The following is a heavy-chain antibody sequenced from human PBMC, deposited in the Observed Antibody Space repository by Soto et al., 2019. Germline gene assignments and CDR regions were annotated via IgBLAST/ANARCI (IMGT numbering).Heavy chain of an antibody. D-gene: IGHD6-19*01. Sequence: PSETLSLTCAVSGGSITTTNWWNWVRQPPGKGLEWIGEIYHSGRTNFNPSLKSRVTISIDQSKNQVSLKLSSVTAADTAVYYCERRAVAGTSWFDPWGQGTQVTVSS. V-gene: IGHV4-4*02. CDR2: IYHSGRT. J-gene: IGHJ5*02. CDR1: GGSITTTNW. CDR3: ERRAVAGTSWFDP.